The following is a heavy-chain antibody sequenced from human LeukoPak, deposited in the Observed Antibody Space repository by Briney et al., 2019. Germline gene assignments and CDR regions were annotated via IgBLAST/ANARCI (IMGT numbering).Heavy chain of an antibody. D-gene: IGHD1-26*01. J-gene: IGHJ3*02. CDR1: GFTFNTYW. CDR2: IKQDGSDK. CDR3: ARDPSGTYYPRVSGALDI. V-gene: IGHV3-7*01. Sequence: GGSLRLSCVASGFTFNTYWMTWVRQAPGKGLEWVSMIKQDGSDKYYVDSVKGRFTVSRDNAKNSLYLQMDSLRAEDTAVYYCARDPSGTYYPRVSGALDIWGQGTMVTVSS.